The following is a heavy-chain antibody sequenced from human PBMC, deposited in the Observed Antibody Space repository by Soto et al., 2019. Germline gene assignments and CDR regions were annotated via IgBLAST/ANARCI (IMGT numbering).Heavy chain of an antibody. CDR1: VFTFSSYG. CDR3: AKDRKVGATSWFDP. CDR2: ISYDGSNK. Sequence: WWSLRLSCAASVFTFSSYGMHWFRQAPGKGLEWVAVISYDGSNKYYADSVKGRFTISRDNSKNTLYLQMNSLRAEDTAVYYCAKDRKVGATSWFDPWGQGTLVTVSS. V-gene: IGHV3-30*18. J-gene: IGHJ5*02. D-gene: IGHD1-26*01.